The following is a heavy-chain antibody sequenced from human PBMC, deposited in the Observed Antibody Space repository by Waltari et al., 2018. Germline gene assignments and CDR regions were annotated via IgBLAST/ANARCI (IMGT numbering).Heavy chain of an antibody. CDR2: IYTVGST. J-gene: IGHJ5*01. Sequence: EVQLVESGGGLIQPGGSLRLSCAASGFIVRNYLSWVGQAPGKGLEWFSVIYTVGSTDYADSVKGRFTISRDNSKNTLYLQMNSLRAEDTAVYYCATSMAVAGKGRGWFDSWGQGTLVTVSS. D-gene: IGHD6-19*01. V-gene: IGHV3-53*01. CDR3: ATSMAVAGKGRGWFDS. CDR1: GFIVRNY.